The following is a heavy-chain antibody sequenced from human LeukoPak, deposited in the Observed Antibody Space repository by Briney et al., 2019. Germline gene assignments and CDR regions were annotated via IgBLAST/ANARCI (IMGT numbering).Heavy chain of an antibody. CDR2: TSADESIK. J-gene: IGHJ4*02. V-gene: IGHV3-30*03. Sequence: GGSLRLSCTVSGFPFSDYVVHWVRQAPGKGLEWVAVTSADESIKSYSDSVRGRFTISRDNFKNLLYLQMDSLGLEDTAVYFCARDPFLGGPDFLDYWGRGTLVTVSS. CDR3: ARDPFLGGPDFLDY. CDR1: GFPFSDYV. D-gene: IGHD1-26*01.